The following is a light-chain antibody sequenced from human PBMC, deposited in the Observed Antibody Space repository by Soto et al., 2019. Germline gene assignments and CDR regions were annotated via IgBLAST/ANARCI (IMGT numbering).Light chain of an antibody. J-gene: IGKJ1*01. V-gene: IGKV3-20*01. CDR2: GGS. CDR3: QQYSSSRT. CDR1: QSVSSNH. Sequence: DIVLTQSPGTLSLSPCERSTLSCRASQSVSSNHLAWYQQKPGQAPRLLIYGGSSRATGIPVRFSGSGSETDFTLTITRLEPEDFAVYYCQQYSSSRTFGQGTKVDIK.